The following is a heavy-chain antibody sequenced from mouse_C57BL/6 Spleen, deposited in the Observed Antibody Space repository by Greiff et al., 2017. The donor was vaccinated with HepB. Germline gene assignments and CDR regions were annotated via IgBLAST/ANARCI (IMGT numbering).Heavy chain of an antibody. CDR2: IDPEDGDT. D-gene: IGHD2-4*01. V-gene: IGHV14-1*01. J-gene: IGHJ3*01. CDR1: GFNIKDYY. CDR3: TTSNDYDEGWFAY. Sequence: VQLKQSGAELVRPGASVKLSCTASGFNIKDYYMHWVKQRPEQGLEWIGRIDPEDGDTEYAPKFQGKATMTADTSSNTAYLQLSSLTSEDTAVYYCTTSNDYDEGWFAYWGQGTLVTVSA.